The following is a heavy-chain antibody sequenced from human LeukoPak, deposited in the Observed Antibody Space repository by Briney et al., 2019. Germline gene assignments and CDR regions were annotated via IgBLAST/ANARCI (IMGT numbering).Heavy chain of an antibody. CDR2: INHSGST. CDR3: AREGDDEGYCSGGSCYSFDP. CDR1: GGSFSGYY. Sequence: SETLSLTCAVYGGSFSGYYWSWIRQPPGKGLEWIGEINHSGSTNYNPSLKSRVTISVDTSKNQFSLKLSSVTAADTAVYYCAREGDDEGYCSGGSCYSFDPWGQGTLVTVSS. V-gene: IGHV4-34*09. J-gene: IGHJ5*02. D-gene: IGHD2-15*01.